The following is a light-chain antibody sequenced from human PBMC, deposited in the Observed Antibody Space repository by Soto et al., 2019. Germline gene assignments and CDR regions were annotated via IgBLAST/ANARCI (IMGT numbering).Light chain of an antibody. CDR3: QQYGGSPRT. CDR1: QSINNNY. Sequence: EIVLTQSPGTLSLSPGERATLSCRASQSINNNYLAWYQQKRGQAPRLLIYGASSRATGIPDRFSGSGSGTDSTITISRREPEDFAVYYCQQYGGSPRTFGQGTKVEIK. V-gene: IGKV3-20*01. J-gene: IGKJ1*01. CDR2: GAS.